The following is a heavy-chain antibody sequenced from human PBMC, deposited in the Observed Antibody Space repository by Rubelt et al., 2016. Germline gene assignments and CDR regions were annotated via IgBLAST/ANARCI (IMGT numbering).Heavy chain of an antibody. CDR1: GFTFSDYY. CDR2: ISSSSSYT. Sequence: ESGGGLVKPKGSLRLSCAASGFTFSDYYMSWVRQAPGKGLEWVSYISSSSSYTNYADSVKGRFTISRDNAKNSLYLQMNSLRAEDTAVYYCAREGRCSGGSCYSGAFDIWGQGTMVTVSS. V-gene: IGHV3-11*06. D-gene: IGHD2-15*01. CDR3: AREGRCSGGSCYSGAFDI. J-gene: IGHJ3*02.